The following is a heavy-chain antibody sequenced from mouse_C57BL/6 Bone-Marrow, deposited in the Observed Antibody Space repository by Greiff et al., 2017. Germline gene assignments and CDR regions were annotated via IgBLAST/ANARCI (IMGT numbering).Heavy chain of an antibody. J-gene: IGHJ4*01. V-gene: IGHV1-76*01. CDR1: GYTFTDYY. CDR3: ARRVYAMDY. CDR2: IYPGSGNT. Sequence: QVHVKQSGAELVRPGASVKLSCKASGYTFTDYYINWVKQRPGPGLEWIARIYPGSGNTYYNEKFKGKATLTAEKSSSTAYMQLSSLTAEDSAVYFCARRVYAMDYWGQGTSVTVSS.